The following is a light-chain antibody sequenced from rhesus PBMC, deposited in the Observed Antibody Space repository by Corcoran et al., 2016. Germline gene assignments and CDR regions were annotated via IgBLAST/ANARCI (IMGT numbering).Light chain of an antibody. CDR3: QQHNSYPPT. J-gene: IGKJ1*01. Sequence: DIQMTQSPSSLSASVGDTVTINCRASQDISNYLAWYQQKPGKAPKPLIYYASHLESGVPSRFIGSGSGTDFSLTISSLQPEDFAIYYCQQHNSYPPTFGQGTKVEIK. CDR2: YAS. V-gene: IGKV1S14*01. CDR1: QDISNY.